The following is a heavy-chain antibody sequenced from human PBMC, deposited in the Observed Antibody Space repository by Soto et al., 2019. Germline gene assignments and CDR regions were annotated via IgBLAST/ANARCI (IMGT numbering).Heavy chain of an antibody. CDR2: INDSGST. D-gene: IGHD4-17*01. J-gene: IGHJ5*02. CDR3: ASYSGANPTWFEP. V-gene: IGHV4-34*01. CDR1: GGSFSGYY. Sequence: QVQLQQWGAGLLKPSETLSLTCAVYGGSFSGYYWRWIRQPPGKGLEWIGEINDSGSTNYNPSLKRRVTISVDPSTTQFSLKLSSVPAADTAVYFCASYSGANPTWFEPWGPGSLVSVSS.